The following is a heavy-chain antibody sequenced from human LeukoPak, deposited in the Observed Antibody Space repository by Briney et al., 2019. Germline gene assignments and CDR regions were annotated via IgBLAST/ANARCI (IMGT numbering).Heavy chain of an antibody. Sequence: GGSLRLSCADSGFTFSTYEMNWVRQAPGKGLEWVSYIRSSGSTIYYADSVKGRFTISRDNAKNSLYLQMNSLRVEDTAVYYCAREVRLMTIFGVLDNWGQGTLVTVSS. CDR1: GFTFSTYE. D-gene: IGHD3-3*01. J-gene: IGHJ4*02. CDR2: IRSSGSTI. CDR3: AREVRLMTIFGVLDN. V-gene: IGHV3-48*03.